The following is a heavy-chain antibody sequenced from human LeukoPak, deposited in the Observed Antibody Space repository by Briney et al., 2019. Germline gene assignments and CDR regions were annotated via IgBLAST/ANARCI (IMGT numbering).Heavy chain of an antibody. CDR3: AKDRLVNTAMVT. D-gene: IGHD5-18*01. V-gene: IGHV3-11*01. CDR1: GFTFSDYY. CDR2: IINSDSTI. Sequence: GGSLRLSCAASGFTFSDYYMSWIRQAPGKGLEWVSHIINSDSTIYYADSVKGRFTISRDNSKNTLYLQMNSLRAEDTAVYYCAKDRLVNTAMVTWGQGTLVTVSS. J-gene: IGHJ4*02.